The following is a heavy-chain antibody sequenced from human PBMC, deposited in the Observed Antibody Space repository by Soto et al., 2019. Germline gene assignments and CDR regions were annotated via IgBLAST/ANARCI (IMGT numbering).Heavy chain of an antibody. D-gene: IGHD4-17*01. CDR3: ARAYGDYDVFDY. CDR1: GFTFSDYY. Sequence: QVQLVESGGGLVKPGGSLRLSCAASGFTFSDYYMSWIHQAPGKGLEWVSYISSSSSYTNYADSVKGRFTISRDNAKNSLYLQMNSLRAEDTAVYYCARAYGDYDVFDYWGQGTLVTVSS. CDR2: ISSSSSYT. J-gene: IGHJ4*02. V-gene: IGHV3-11*06.